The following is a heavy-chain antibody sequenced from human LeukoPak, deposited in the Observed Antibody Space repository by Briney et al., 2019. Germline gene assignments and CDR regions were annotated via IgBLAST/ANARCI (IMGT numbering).Heavy chain of an antibody. V-gene: IGHV5-51*01. CDR3: ARPSVAAERGYYFDY. J-gene: IGHJ4*02. CDR2: IYPGDSDT. D-gene: IGHD2-15*01. Sequence: GESLKISCKGSGYSFTSYWIGWVRQMPGKGLEWMGIIYPGDSDTRYSPSFQGQVTISADKSISTAYLQWSSLKASDTAMYYCARPSVAAERGYYFDYWGQGTLATVSS. CDR1: GYSFTSYW.